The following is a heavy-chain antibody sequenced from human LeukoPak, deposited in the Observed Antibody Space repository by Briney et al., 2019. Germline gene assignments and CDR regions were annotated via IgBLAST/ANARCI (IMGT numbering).Heavy chain of an antibody. CDR3: ARGDTAMIRDAFDI. CDR1: GGSISSYY. CDR2: IYTSGST. Sequence: SETLSLTCTVSGGSISSYYWSWIRQPAGKGLEWIGRIYTSGSTNYNPSLKSRVTMSVDTSKNQFSLKLSAVTAADTAVYYCARGDTAMIRDAFDIWGQGTMVTVSS. J-gene: IGHJ3*02. D-gene: IGHD5-18*01. V-gene: IGHV4-4*07.